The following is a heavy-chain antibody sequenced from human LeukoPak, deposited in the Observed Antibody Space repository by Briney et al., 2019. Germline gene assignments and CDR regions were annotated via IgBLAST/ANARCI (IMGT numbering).Heavy chain of an antibody. CDR1: GYTFTSYV. J-gene: IGHJ4*02. Sequence: ASVKASCKASGYTFTSYVISWVRQAPGHGLEWMGWISAYNGNTNYAPKLQGRVTMTTDTSTSTAYMELRSLRSDDTAVYYCARETRYSSGWYIDYWGQGTLVTVSS. V-gene: IGHV1-18*01. CDR2: ISAYNGNT. D-gene: IGHD6-19*01. CDR3: ARETRYSSGWYIDY.